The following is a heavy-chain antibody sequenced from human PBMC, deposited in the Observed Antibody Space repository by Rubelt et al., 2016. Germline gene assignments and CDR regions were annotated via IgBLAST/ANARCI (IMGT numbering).Heavy chain of an antibody. J-gene: IGHJ5*02. CDR3: ARGKKTLHYLWFDP. CDR1: VGYMSSYW. V-gene: IGHV4-59*12. Sequence: QVQLQESGPGLVKPSETLSLTCTVSVGYMSSYWWSWIRQPPGKGLEWIGSIYYNGTTNCNPSLKSRVTTSVDTSKNQFSLKLSSVTAADTAVYYCARGKKTLHYLWFDPWGQGTLVTVSS. CDR2: IYYNGTT. D-gene: IGHD2-15*01.